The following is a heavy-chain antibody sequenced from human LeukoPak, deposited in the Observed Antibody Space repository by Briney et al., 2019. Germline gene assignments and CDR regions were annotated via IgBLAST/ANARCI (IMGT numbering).Heavy chain of an antibody. J-gene: IGHJ3*02. CDR2: INHSGST. CDR1: GGSFSGYY. V-gene: IGHV4-34*01. Sequence: PSETLSLTCAVYGGSFSGYYWSWIRQPPGKGLEWIGEINHSGSTNYNPSLKSRVTISVDTSKNQFSLKLSSVTAADTAVYYCARVLDDFWSGYYFSHNAFDIWGQGTMVTVSS. CDR3: ARVLDDFWSGYYFSHNAFDI. D-gene: IGHD3-3*01.